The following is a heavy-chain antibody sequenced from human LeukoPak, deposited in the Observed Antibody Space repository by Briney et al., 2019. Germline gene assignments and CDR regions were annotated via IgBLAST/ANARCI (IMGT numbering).Heavy chain of an antibody. J-gene: IGHJ4*02. V-gene: IGHV3-20*04. CDR2: INWNGGST. CDR3: AKGYSGSYYSPPTFDY. D-gene: IGHD1-26*01. Sequence: GGSLRLSCAASGFTFDDYGMSWVRQAPGKGLEWVSGINWNGGSTGYADSVKGRFTISRDNAKNSLYLQMNSLRVEDTALYYCAKGYSGSYYSPPTFDYWGQGTLVTVSS. CDR1: GFTFDDYG.